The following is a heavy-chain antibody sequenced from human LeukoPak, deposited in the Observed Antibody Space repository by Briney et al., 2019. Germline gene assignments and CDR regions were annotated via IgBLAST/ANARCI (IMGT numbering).Heavy chain of an antibody. D-gene: IGHD2-2*01. CDR2: INHSGST. V-gene: IGHV4-39*01. J-gene: IGHJ3*02. CDR3: ARQQWRLQYQLPQISRFHAFDI. CDR1: GGSFSSSSYY. Sequence: SETLSLTCIVSGGSFSSSSYYWGWIRQPPGKGLEWIGEINHSGSTNYNPSLKSRVTISVDTSKNQFSLKLSSVTAADTAVYCCARQQWRLQYQLPQISRFHAFDIWGQGTMVTVSS.